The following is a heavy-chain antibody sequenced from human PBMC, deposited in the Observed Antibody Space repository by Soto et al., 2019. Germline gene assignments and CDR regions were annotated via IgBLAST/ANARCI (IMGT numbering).Heavy chain of an antibody. V-gene: IGHV4-59*08. CDR3: ARQSRGSSWYIDYYYYMDV. D-gene: IGHD6-13*01. J-gene: IGHJ6*03. CDR1: GGSISSYY. CDR2: IYYSGST. Sequence: PSETLSLTCTVSGGSISSYYWSWIRQPPGKGLEWIGYIYYSGSTNYNPSLKSRVTISVDTSKNQFSLKLSSVTAADTAVYYCARQSRGSSWYIDYYYYMDVWGKGTTVTVSS.